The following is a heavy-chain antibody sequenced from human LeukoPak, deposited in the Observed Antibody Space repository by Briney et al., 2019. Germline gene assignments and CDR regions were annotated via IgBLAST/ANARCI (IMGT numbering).Heavy chain of an antibody. V-gene: IGHV3-48*02. J-gene: IGHJ4*02. D-gene: IGHD4/OR15-4a*01. CDR1: GFTFSSYS. Sequence: GGSLRLSCAAFGFTFSSYSINWVRQAPGKGLEWVSYISSFSSTIYYADSVKGRFTISRDNAKNSLSLQMNSLRDEDTAVYYCARGSYGAVDYWGQGTLVTISS. CDR3: ARGSYGAVDY. CDR2: ISSFSSTI.